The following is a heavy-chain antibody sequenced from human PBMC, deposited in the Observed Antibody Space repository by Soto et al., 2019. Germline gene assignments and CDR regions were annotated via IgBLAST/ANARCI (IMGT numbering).Heavy chain of an antibody. CDR1: GFTFNNYA. Sequence: EVQLVESGGGLVKPGGSLRISCVASGFTFNNYAINWVRQAPGKGLEWVSSISSTSRYIYYADSMKGRFTISRDNAKNALYLQMNSLRAEDTAVYYCARESGFDLAEFDFWVQGTLFTVSS. CDR3: ARESGFDLAEFDF. V-gene: IGHV3-21*01. J-gene: IGHJ4*02. CDR2: ISSTSRYI. D-gene: IGHD5-12*01.